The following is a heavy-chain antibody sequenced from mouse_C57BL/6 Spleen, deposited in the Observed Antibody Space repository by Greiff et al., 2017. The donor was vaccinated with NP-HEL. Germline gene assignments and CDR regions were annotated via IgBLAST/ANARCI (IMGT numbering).Heavy chain of an antibody. CDR1: GYTFTDYE. CDR3: TRWVPITTVVSFDY. V-gene: IGHV1-15*01. J-gene: IGHJ2*01. CDR2: IDPETGGT. Sequence: QVQLKQSGAELVRPGASVTLSCKASGYTFTDYEMHWVKQTPVHGLEWIGAIDPETGGTAYNQKFKGKAILTADKSSSTAYMALRSLTSEDSAVYYCTRWVPITTVVSFDYWGQGTTLTVSS. D-gene: IGHD1-1*01.